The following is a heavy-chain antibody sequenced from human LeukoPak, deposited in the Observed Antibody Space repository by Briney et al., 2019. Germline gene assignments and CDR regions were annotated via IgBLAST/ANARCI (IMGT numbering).Heavy chain of an antibody. D-gene: IGHD1-20*01. CDR1: GFTFSSYN. CDR2: ISSSSSTI. Sequence: GGSLRLSCAASGFTFSSYNMNWVRQASGKGLECVSYISSSSSTIYYADSVKGRFTISRDNAKNSLYLQMNSLRAEDTAVYYCVSGNNCNYWGQGTLVTVSS. V-gene: IGHV3-48*01. J-gene: IGHJ4*02. CDR3: VSGNNCNY.